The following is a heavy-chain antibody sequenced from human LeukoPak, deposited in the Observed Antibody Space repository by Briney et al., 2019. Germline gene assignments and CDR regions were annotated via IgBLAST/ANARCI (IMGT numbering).Heavy chain of an antibody. CDR2: IQSKADGGTT. J-gene: IGHJ4*02. CDR3: TTVALFSENS. CDR1: GFTFSNAW. D-gene: IGHD2-21*01. V-gene: IGHV3-15*01. Sequence: GGSLRLPCAASGFTFSNAWMSWVRQAPGKGLEWVGRIQSKADGGTTDYAAPVKGRFTISRDDSKDTLYLQMNSLKTEDTALYYCTTVALFSENSWGQGTLVTVSS.